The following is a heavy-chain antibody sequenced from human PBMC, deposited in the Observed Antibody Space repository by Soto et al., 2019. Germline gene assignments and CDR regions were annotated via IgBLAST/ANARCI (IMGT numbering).Heavy chain of an antibody. V-gene: IGHV1-69*04. CDR2: IIPILGIA. D-gene: IGHD6-13*01. Sequence: SVKVSCKASGGTFSSYPISWVRQAPGQGLEWMGRIIPILGIANYAQKFQGRVTITADKSTSTAYMELSSLRSEDTAVYYCARGAAADLDYWGQGTLVTVSS. J-gene: IGHJ4*02. CDR3: ARGAAADLDY. CDR1: GGTFSSYP.